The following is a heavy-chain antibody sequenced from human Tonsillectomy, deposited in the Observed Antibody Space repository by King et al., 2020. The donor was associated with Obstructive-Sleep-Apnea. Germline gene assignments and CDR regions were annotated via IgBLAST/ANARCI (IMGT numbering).Heavy chain of an antibody. J-gene: IGHJ6*02. Sequence: VQLVESGGDLVQPGGSLRLSCAASGFPFGDHAMTWVRQAPGMGLEWVSAMGGRVDSPYYASSVMGRFTISRDNSKNRLYLQMNSLRAEDTAVYFCARISRVAIFRVIKDYGLDFWGPGTTVTVSS. V-gene: IGHV3-23*04. CDR3: ARISRVAIFRVIKDYGLDF. CDR1: GFPFGDHA. D-gene: IGHD3-3*02. CDR2: MGGRVDSP.